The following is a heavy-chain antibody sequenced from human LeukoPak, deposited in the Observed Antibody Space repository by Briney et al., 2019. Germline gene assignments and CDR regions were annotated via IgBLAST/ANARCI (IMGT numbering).Heavy chain of an antibody. CDR2: IKSKSDGGTT. D-gene: IGHD2-15*01. Sequence: PGGSLRLSCAVSGFTVSNNYMSWVRQAPGKGLEWVGRIKSKSDGGTTSYAAPVEGRFTISRDDSKNSLYLQMNSLKTEDTAVYYCTTAPFLVVNLDYWGQGTLVTVSS. CDR3: TTAPFLVVNLDY. V-gene: IGHV3-15*01. J-gene: IGHJ4*02. CDR1: GFTVSNNY.